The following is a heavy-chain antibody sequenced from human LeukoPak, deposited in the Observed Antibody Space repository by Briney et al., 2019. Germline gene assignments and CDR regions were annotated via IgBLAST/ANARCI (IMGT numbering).Heavy chain of an antibody. J-gene: IGHJ4*02. D-gene: IGHD5-18*01. CDR2: IYHSGST. V-gene: IGHV4-4*02. Sequence: SETLSLTCAVSGGSTSSSNRWSWVRQPPGKGLEWIGEIYHSGSTNYSPSLKSRVTISVDKSKNQFSLKLSSVTAADTAVYYCARAGLQLWLRAFDYWGQGTPVTVSS. CDR1: GGSTSSSNR. CDR3: ARAGLQLWLRAFDY.